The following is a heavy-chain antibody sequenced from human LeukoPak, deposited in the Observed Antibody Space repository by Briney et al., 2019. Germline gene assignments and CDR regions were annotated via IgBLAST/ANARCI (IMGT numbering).Heavy chain of an antibody. CDR1: GGSISSSSYY. J-gene: IGHJ6*03. Sequence: SETLSLTCTVSGGSISSSSYYWGWLRQPPGKGLEWIGSIYYSGSTYYNPSLKSRVTISVDTSKNQFSLKLSSVTAADTAVYYCARHEIPHMVRGAGFYMDVWGKGTTVTISS. V-gene: IGHV4-39*01. D-gene: IGHD3-10*01. CDR3: ARHEIPHMVRGAGFYMDV. CDR2: IYYSGST.